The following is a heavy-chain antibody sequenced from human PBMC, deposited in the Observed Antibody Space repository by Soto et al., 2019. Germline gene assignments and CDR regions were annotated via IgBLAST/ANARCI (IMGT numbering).Heavy chain of an antibody. CDR1: GFTVSSNY. CDR2: IYSGGST. D-gene: IGHD2-2*02. Sequence: GGSLRLSCAASGFTVSSNYMSWVRQAPGKGLEWVSVIYSGGSTYYADSVKGRFTISRHNSKNTLYLQMNSLRAEDTAVYYCARDRGYCSSTSCYTPALMPYYMDVWGKGTTVTVSS. V-gene: IGHV3-53*04. J-gene: IGHJ6*03. CDR3: ARDRGYCSSTSCYTPALMPYYMDV.